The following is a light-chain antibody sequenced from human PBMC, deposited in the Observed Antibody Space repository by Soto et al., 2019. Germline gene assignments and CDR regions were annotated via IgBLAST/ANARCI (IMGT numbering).Light chain of an antibody. Sequence: IQLTQSPSSLSASVGDRVTISCRASQGIANFLAWYQQKPGKSPKLLIYGASTLHSGVPSRFSGSGSGTDFTLTISSLQPEDFASYYCQQLNSFPIPFGPGTKVDI. CDR3: QQLNSFPIP. V-gene: IGKV1-9*01. J-gene: IGKJ3*01. CDR2: GAS. CDR1: QGIANF.